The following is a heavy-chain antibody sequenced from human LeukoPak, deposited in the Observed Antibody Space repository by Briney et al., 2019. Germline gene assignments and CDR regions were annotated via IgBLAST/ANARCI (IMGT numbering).Heavy chain of an antibody. CDR3: ARHRDYGTGWYGFDY. CDR2: IYYSGSS. V-gene: IGHV4-59*08. CDR1: GGSINSYY. Sequence: KSSETLSLTCTVSGGSINSYYWSWIRQPPGKGLEWIAYIYYSGSSNYNPSLKSRVTISVDTSKNQFSLRLNSVTAADTAVYYCARHRDYGTGWYGFDYWGQGSLVTVSS. J-gene: IGHJ4*02. D-gene: IGHD6-19*01.